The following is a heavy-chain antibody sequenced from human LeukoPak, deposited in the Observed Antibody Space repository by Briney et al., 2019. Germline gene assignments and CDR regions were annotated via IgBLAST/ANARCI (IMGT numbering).Heavy chain of an antibody. D-gene: IGHD3-10*01. Sequence: GGSLRLSCAASGFAFTEYWMHWVRQTPGKGLMWISRINDGGTYTAYADSVKGRFTVSRDNAANTLYLQMNSLRVEDTAIYYCAREIKIQGFRAFDYWGQGTPVTVSS. CDR1: GFAFTEYW. CDR3: AREIKIQGFRAFDY. J-gene: IGHJ4*02. CDR2: INDGGTYT. V-gene: IGHV3-74*01.